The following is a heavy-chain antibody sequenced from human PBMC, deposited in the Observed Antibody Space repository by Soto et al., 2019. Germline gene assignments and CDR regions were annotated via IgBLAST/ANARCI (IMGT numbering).Heavy chain of an antibody. V-gene: IGHV4-39*01. CDR2: IYYSGST. CDR1: GGSISSSSYY. D-gene: IGHD2-15*01. CDR3: ARNPCCGGGGYSGGFDL. J-gene: IGHJ5*02. Sequence: PSETLSLTCTVSGGSISSSSYYWGWIRQHPGKGLEWIGSIYYSGSTYYNPSLKSRVTISVDTSKNQFSLKLSSVTAADTAVYYCARNPCCGGGGYSGGFDLWGQGPQVTVSS.